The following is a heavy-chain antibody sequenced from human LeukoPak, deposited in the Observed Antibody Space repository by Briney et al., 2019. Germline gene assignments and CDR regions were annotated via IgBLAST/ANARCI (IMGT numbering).Heavy chain of an antibody. D-gene: IGHD6-19*01. CDR1: GFTFSDYY. Sequence: GGSLRLSCAASGFTFSDYYMSWIRQAPGKGLEWVSAISGSGGSTYYADSVKGRFTISRDNSKNTLYLQMNSLRAEDTAVYYCAKLYDDSGWDYWGQGTLVTVSS. CDR2: ISGSGGST. CDR3: AKLYDDSGWDY. J-gene: IGHJ4*02. V-gene: IGHV3-23*01.